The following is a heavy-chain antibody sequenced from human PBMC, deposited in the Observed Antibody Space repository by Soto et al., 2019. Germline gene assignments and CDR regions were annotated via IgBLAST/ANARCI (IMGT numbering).Heavy chain of an antibody. CDR2: ISSSSSYI. CDR1: GFTFSSYS. J-gene: IGHJ4*02. CDR3: ARVTIIAARSYFDY. V-gene: IGHV3-21*01. D-gene: IGHD6-6*01. Sequence: EGSLKLSCAASGFTFSSYSMNWVRQAPGKGLEWVSSISSSSSYIYYADSVKGRFTISRDNAKNSLYLQMNSLRAEDTAVYYCARVTIIAARSYFDYWGQGTLVTVSS.